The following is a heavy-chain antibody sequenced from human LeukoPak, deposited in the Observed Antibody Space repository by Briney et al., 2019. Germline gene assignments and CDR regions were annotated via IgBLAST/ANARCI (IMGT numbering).Heavy chain of an antibody. CDR3: ASFYYDSSGYSTTEYFQH. J-gene: IGHJ1*01. V-gene: IGHV4-39*01. CDR2: IYYSGST. Sequence: SQTLSLTCTVSGGSISSGGYYWSWIRQPPGTGLEWIGSIYYSGSTYYNPSLKSRVTISVDTSKNQFSLKLSSVTAADTAVYYCASFYYDSSGYSTTEYFQHWGQGTLVTVSS. CDR1: GGSISSGGYY. D-gene: IGHD3-22*01.